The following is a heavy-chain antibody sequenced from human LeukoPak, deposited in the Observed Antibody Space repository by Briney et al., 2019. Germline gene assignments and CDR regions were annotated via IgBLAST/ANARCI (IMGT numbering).Heavy chain of an antibody. D-gene: IGHD6-19*01. Sequence: SQTLSLTCTVSGGSISSGGYYWSWIRQHPGKGLEWIGYIYYSGSTYYNPSLKSRVTISVDTSKNQFSLKLSSVTAADTAVYYCVSGSSGWLYFQHWGQGTLVTVSS. V-gene: IGHV4-31*03. CDR1: GGSISSGGYY. CDR2: IYYSGST. CDR3: VSGSSGWLYFQH. J-gene: IGHJ1*01.